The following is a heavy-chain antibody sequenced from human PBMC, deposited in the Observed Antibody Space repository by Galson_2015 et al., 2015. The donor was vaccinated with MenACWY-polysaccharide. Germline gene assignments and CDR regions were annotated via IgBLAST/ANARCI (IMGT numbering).Heavy chain of an antibody. Sequence: SLRLSCAASGFTFSSYAMTWVRQAPGKGLQWVSAISFSGGHRHYADSVKGRFTISRDKSKDTVYLQMDNLRAEDTAVYYCGKVAGFCSDATCYADYWGQGTLVTVSS. CDR3: GKVAGFCSDATCYADY. CDR1: GFTFSSYA. CDR2: ISFSGGHR. V-gene: IGHV3-23*01. J-gene: IGHJ4*02. D-gene: IGHD2-15*01.